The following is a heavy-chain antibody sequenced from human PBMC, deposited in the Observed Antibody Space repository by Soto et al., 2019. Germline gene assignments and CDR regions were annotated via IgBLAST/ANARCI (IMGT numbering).Heavy chain of an antibody. CDR1: GGTFSSYT. Sequence: SVKVSCKASGGTFSSYTISWVRQAPGQGLEWMGRIIPILGIANYAQKFQGRVTITADKSTSTAYMELSSLRSEDTAVYYCAVYTEIVVSGNNRFDPWGEGTMVTVSS. D-gene: IGHD3-22*01. CDR2: IIPILGIA. CDR3: AVYTEIVVSGNNRFDP. J-gene: IGHJ5*02. V-gene: IGHV1-69*02.